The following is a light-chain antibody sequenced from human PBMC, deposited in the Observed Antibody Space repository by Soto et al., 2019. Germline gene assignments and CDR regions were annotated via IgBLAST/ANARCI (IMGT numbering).Light chain of an antibody. Sequence: CTGSSSNIGAGYDVHWYQQLPGTAPKLLIYGNSNRPSGVPDRFSGSKSGTSASLAITGLQAEDEADYYCQSYDSSLSGAVFGGGTQLTVL. J-gene: IGLJ7*01. CDR2: GNS. CDR1: SSNIGAGYD. V-gene: IGLV1-40*01. CDR3: QSYDSSLSGAV.